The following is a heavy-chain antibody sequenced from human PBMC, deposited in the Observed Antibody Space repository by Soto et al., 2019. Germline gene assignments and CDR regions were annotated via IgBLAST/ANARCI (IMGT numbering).Heavy chain of an antibody. Sequence: ASVKVSCKASGYTFTSYAMHWVRQAPGQRLEWMGWINAGNGNTKYSQKFQGRVTITRDTSASTAYMELSSLRSEDTAVYYCARAGHCSGGSCYYYYYYMDVWGKGTTVTVSS. CDR1: GYTFTSYA. J-gene: IGHJ6*03. CDR3: ARAGHCSGGSCYYYYYYMDV. D-gene: IGHD2-15*01. V-gene: IGHV1-3*01. CDR2: INAGNGNT.